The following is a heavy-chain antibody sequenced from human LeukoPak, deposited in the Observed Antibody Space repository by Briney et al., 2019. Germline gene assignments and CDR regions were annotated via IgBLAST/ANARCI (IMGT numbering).Heavy chain of an antibody. D-gene: IGHD3-22*01. V-gene: IGHV3-66*01. J-gene: IGHJ4*02. CDR1: GFTVSSNY. CDR2: IDSGGRT. CDR3: AKELYDSSGYRWYYFDY. Sequence: GGSLRLSCAASGFTVSSNYMSWVRQAPGKGLEWVSIIDSGGRTSHADSVKGRFTISRDNSKNTLYLQMNTLRAEDTAVYYCAKELYDSSGYRWYYFDYWGQGTLVTVSS.